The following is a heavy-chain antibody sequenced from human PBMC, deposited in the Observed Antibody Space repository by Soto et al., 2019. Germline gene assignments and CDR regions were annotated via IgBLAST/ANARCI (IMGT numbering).Heavy chain of an antibody. CDR1: GFMFSDYN. J-gene: IGHJ6*02. CDR2: IGTGRRYI. CDR3: ARDFQQWLVNKHYYYGMDV. Sequence: EEQLVESGGGLVKPGGSLRLSCAASGFMFSDYNMNWVRQAPGKGLEWVSSIGTGRRYIYYADSLKGRFTISRDDAKNALYLQMNSLRAEDTAVYYCARDFQQWLVNKHYYYGMDVWGQGTTVTVSS. V-gene: IGHV3-21*01. D-gene: IGHD6-19*01.